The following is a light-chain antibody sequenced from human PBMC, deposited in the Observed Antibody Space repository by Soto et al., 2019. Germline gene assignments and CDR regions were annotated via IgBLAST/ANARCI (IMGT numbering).Light chain of an antibody. CDR2: VGTGGIVG. CDR3: GAHHGSGSNFVYV. Sequence: QPVLTQPPSASASLGASVTLTCTLSSGYSNYKVDWYQQRPGKGPRFVMRVGTGGIVGSKGDGIPDRFSVLGSGLNRYLTIENIQEEDESDYHCGAHHGSGSNFVYVFGTGTKLTVL. V-gene: IGLV9-49*01. J-gene: IGLJ1*01. CDR1: SGYSNYK.